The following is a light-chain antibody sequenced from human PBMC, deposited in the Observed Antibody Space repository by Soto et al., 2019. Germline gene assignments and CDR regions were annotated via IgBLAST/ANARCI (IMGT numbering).Light chain of an antibody. CDR1: GSDIGAYNY. CDR3: SSFTTSYFYV. CDR2: GVT. Sequence: ALTXPASVSGSPGQSITISCTGTGSDIGAYNYVSWYQQYPGKAPKLIIYGVTHRPSGVSTRFSASKSAYTASLTISGLQAEDEADYYCSSFTTSYFYVFGPGTKVTVL. J-gene: IGLJ1*01. V-gene: IGLV2-14*01.